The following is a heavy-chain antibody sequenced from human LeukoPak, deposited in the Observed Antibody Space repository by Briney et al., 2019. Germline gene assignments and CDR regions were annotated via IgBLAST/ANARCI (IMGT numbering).Heavy chain of an antibody. D-gene: IGHD3-3*01. J-gene: IGHJ6*03. Sequence: SETLSLTCTVSGGSISNYYCSWIRQAPGKGLEWIGSRYYTGGASYSSSLRSRATISLGTSKNQFSLKLTSVTAADTAVYYCARGGSGYHSSLYYYYYYMDVWGKGTTVTVSS. CDR2: RYYTGGA. CDR3: ARGGSGYHSSLYYYYYYMDV. CDR1: GGSISNYY. V-gene: IGHV4-59*01.